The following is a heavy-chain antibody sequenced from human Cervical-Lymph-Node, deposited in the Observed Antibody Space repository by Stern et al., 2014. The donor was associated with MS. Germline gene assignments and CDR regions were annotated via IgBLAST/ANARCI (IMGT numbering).Heavy chain of an antibody. CDR3: ARGHIPYAYNYLFDY. CDR1: GFTFSSYG. Sequence: VQLVESGGGVVQPGTSLRLSCVASGFTFSSYGMPWVRQAPGKGLEWVALAWYDGSTAYYTNSVKGRFTISRDNSKNTLSLQMNSLTAEDTAVYYCARGHIPYAYNYLFDYWGQGTLVTVSS. CDR2: AWYDGSTA. J-gene: IGHJ4*02. V-gene: IGHV3-33*01. D-gene: IGHD5-24*01.